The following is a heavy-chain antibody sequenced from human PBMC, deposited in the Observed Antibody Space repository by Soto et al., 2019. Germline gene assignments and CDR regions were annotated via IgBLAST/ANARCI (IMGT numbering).Heavy chain of an antibody. Sequence: QVQLVESGGGVVQPGRSLRLSCAASGFTFSSYAMHWVRQAPGKGLEWVAVISYDGSNKYYADSVKGRFTISRDNSKNTLYLQMNSLRAEDTAVYYCARDIYYYCYGMDVWGQGTTVTVSS. CDR1: GFTFSSYA. CDR3: ARDIYYYCYGMDV. V-gene: IGHV3-30-3*01. J-gene: IGHJ6*02. CDR2: ISYDGSNK.